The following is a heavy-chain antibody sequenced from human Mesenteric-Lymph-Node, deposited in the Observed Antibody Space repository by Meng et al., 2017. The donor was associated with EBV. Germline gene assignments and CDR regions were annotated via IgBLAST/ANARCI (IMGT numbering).Heavy chain of an antibody. Sequence: QLQEVGEGLRKPWGTLLLPCAVSGDSSSSSNWWNWVRQSPGKGLEWIGEIYPTGSTNYSPSFERRVTMSVDKSKNQFSLILNSVTAADTAMYYCARGVLFRGVIDLYYFDYWGQGTLVTVSS. V-gene: IGHV4-4*02. CDR3: ARGVLFRGVIDLYYFDY. D-gene: IGHD2-21*01. CDR2: IYPTGST. CDR1: GDSSSSSNW. J-gene: IGHJ4*02.